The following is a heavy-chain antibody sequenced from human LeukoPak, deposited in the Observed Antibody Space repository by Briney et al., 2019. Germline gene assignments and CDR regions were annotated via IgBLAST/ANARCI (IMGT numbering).Heavy chain of an antibody. V-gene: IGHV1-18*01. CDR2: ISTYNDKT. J-gene: IGHJ4*02. Sequence: ASVKVSFKASGYTFNDYDVSWVRQAPGQGLEWMGWISTYNDKTNYAQKFQGRGTLTTDTSTSTVYMELRSLTSDDTAVYYCARDGSYRHFDFWGQGTLVTVSS. D-gene: IGHD1-14*01. CDR3: ARDGSYRHFDF. CDR1: GYTFNDYD.